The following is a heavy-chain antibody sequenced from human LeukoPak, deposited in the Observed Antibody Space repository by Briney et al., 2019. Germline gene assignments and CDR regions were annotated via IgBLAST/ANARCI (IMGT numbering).Heavy chain of an antibody. V-gene: IGHV4-39*01. CDR2: IYYSGST. CDR1: GGSISSSSYY. Sequence: SETLSLTCTVSGGSISSSSYYWGWIRQPPGKGLEWIGSIYYSGSTYYNPSLKSRVTISVDTSKNQFSLKLSSVTAADTAVYYCARPHSSSWDDAFDIWGQGTMVTVSS. D-gene: IGHD6-13*01. J-gene: IGHJ3*02. CDR3: ARPHSSSWDDAFDI.